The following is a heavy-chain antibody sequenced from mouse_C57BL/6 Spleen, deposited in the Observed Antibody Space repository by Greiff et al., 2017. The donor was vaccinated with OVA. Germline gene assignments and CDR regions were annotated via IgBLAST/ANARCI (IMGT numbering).Heavy chain of an antibody. CDR1: GFSFNTYA. Sequence: EVKVVESGGGLVQPKGSLKLSCAASGFSFNTYAMNWVRQAPGKGLEWVARIRSKSNNYATYYADSVKDRFTISRDDSESMLYLQMNNLKTEDTAMYYCVSQTAQAFAYWGQGTLVTVSA. V-gene: IGHV10-1*01. CDR2: IRSKSNNYAT. D-gene: IGHD3-2*02. CDR3: VSQTAQAFAY. J-gene: IGHJ3*01.